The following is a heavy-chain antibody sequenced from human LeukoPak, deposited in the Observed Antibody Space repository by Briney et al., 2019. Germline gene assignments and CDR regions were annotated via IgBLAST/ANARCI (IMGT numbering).Heavy chain of an antibody. J-gene: IGHJ6*03. V-gene: IGHV3-21*01. CDR3: ARDPYSGRYGDYYYYYMDV. D-gene: IGHD1-26*01. CDR1: GFTFSTYN. CDR2: ITSSSTYM. Sequence: GGSLRLSCAASGFTFSTYNMNWVRQVPGKGLEWVPSITSSSTYMFYADSVKGRFTISRDNAQNSLYLQINSLRAEDTAVYYCARDPYSGRYGDYYYYYMDVWGKGTTVTISS.